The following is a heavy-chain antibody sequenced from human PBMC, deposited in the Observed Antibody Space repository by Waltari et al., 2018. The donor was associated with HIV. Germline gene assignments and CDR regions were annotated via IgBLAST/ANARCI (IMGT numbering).Heavy chain of an antibody. D-gene: IGHD3-22*01. CDR1: GFTLSSSG. J-gene: IGHJ4*02. CDR2: IWYDGSNK. Sequence: VQLVESGGGVVQPGRSLRLSCAAYGFTLSSSGLHWVRQAPGKGLEWVAVIWYDGSNKYYADSVKGRFTISRDNSKNTLYLQMNSLRAEDTAVYYCARDSSGYFDYWGQGTLVTVSS. V-gene: IGHV3-33*01. CDR3: ARDSSGYFDY.